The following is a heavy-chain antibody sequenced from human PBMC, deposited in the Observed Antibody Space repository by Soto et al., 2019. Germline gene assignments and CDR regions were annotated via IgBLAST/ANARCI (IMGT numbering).Heavy chain of an antibody. Sequence: PSETLSLTCAVYGGSFSGYYWSWIRQPPGKGLEWIGEINHSGSTNYNPSLKSRVTISVDTSKNQFSLKLSSVTAADTAVYYCVGLAQDYSNCPYTQRFDPWGRGTLVTVSS. CDR2: INHSGST. V-gene: IGHV4-34*01. D-gene: IGHD4-4*01. J-gene: IGHJ5*02. CDR1: GGSFSGYY. CDR3: VGLAQDYSNCPYTQRFDP.